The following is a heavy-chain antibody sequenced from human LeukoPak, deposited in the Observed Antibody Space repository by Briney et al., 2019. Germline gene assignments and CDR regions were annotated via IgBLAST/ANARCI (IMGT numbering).Heavy chain of an antibody. V-gene: IGHV4-59*01. CDR2: IYYSGST. CDR3: ARGSVVPAAIFGY. CDR1: GGSISSYY. J-gene: IGHJ4*02. D-gene: IGHD2-2*01. Sequence: SETLSLTCTVSGGSISSYYWSWIRQPPGQGLEWIGYIYYSGSTNYNPSLKSRVTISVDTSKNQFSLKLSSVTAAGTAVYYCARGSVVPAAIFGYWGQGTLVTVSS.